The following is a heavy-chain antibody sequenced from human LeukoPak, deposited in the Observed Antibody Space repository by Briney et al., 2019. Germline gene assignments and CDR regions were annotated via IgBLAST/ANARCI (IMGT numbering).Heavy chain of an antibody. V-gene: IGHV4-59*01. Sequence: PSETLYLTCTVSGGSISSYYWSWIRQPPGKGLEWIGYIYYSGSTNYNPSLKSRVTISVDTSKNQFSLKLSSVTAADTAVYYCARENGDFGAFDIWGQGTMVTVSS. CDR1: GGSISSYY. CDR3: ARENGDFGAFDI. CDR2: IYYSGST. J-gene: IGHJ3*02. D-gene: IGHD4-17*01.